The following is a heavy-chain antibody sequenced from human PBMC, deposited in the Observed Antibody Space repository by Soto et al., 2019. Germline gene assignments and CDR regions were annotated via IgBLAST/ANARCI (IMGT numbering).Heavy chain of an antibody. J-gene: IGHJ4*02. V-gene: IGHV3-30-3*01. CDR3: VRDTMGNSWFPFAY. CDR2: IPSHGSGI. CDR1: GFTFSTYA. Sequence: GGSLRLSCEASGFTFSTYAMDWVRQAPGKGLEWVSVIPSHGSGIFYADSVKGRFTVSRDNSKNTLFLQMDSLRPEDTAVYYCVRDTMGNSWFPFAYWGQGILVTVSS. D-gene: IGHD3-10*01.